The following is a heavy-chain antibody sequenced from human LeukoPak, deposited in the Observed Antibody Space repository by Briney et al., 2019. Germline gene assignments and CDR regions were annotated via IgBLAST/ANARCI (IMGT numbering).Heavy chain of an antibody. V-gene: IGHV3-23*01. CDR3: AKRLVYSSGWCYFDY. J-gene: IGHJ4*02. CDR2: ISGSGGST. D-gene: IGHD6-19*01. CDR1: GFTFSSYA. Sequence: GGSLRLSCAASGFTFSSYAMSWVRQAPGKGLEWVSAISGSGGSTYYADSVKGRFTISRDNSKNTLYLQMNSLRAEDTAVYYCAKRLVYSSGWCYFDYWGQGTLVTVSS.